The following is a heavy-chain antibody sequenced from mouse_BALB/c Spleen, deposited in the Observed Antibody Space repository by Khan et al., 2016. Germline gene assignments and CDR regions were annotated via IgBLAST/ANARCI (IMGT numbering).Heavy chain of an antibody. Sequence: QVTLKESGPGILQPSQTLSLTCSFSGFSLSTSGMGLSWIRQPSGKGLEWRAHIYWDDDKRYNPSLKSRLTISKDTSSNHVFLKITIVDTANTATYYSAGDDSFDYWGQGTPVTVSA. CDR3: AGDDSFDY. D-gene: IGHD2-13*01. CDR1: GFSLSTSGMG. J-gene: IGHJ3*01. V-gene: IGHV8-12*01. CDR2: IYWDDDK.